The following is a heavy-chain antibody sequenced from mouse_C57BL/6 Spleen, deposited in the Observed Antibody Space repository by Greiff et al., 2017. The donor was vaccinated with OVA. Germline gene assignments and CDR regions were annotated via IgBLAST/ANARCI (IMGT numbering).Heavy chain of an antibody. V-gene: IGHV1-42*01. Sequence: EVQLQESGPELVKPGASVKISCKASGYSFTGYYMHWVKQSPEKSLEWIGEINPSTGGTTYNQKFKAKATLTVDKSSSTSYMQLKSLTSEDSSVDYCARRGDYDYFDYWGQGTTLTVSS. CDR2: INPSTGGT. D-gene: IGHD2-4*01. CDR3: ARRGDYDYFDY. CDR1: GYSFTGYY. J-gene: IGHJ2*01.